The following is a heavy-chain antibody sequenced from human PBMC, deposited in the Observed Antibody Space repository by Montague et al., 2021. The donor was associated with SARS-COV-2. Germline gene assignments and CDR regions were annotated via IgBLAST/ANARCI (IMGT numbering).Heavy chain of an antibody. V-gene: IGHV3-7*03. CDR1: GIIFTNSW. CDR3: AKGEIGSGWYGAFDI. Sequence: SLRRSCAASGIIFTNSWMSWVRQAPGKGLEWVANIKPDGTDKYYVDSVKGRFTISRDNAKKSLYLQMNSLTAEDTALYYCAKGEIGSGWYGAFDIWGQGTMVTVAS. J-gene: IGHJ3*02. CDR2: IKPDGTDK. D-gene: IGHD6-19*01.